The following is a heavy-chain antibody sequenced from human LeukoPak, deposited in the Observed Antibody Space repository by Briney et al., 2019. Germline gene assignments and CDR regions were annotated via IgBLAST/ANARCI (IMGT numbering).Heavy chain of an antibody. CDR3: AIRDGGHFDY. V-gene: IGHV3-30*03. CDR2: ITYDGSNK. D-gene: IGHD3-16*01. J-gene: IGHJ4*02. Sequence: GGSLRLSCAASGFTFSSYGMHWVRQAPGKGLEWVAVITYDGSNKYYADSVKGRFTISRDNSKNTLYLQMNSLRAEDTAVYYCAIRDGGHFDYWGQGTLVTVSS. CDR1: GFTFSSYG.